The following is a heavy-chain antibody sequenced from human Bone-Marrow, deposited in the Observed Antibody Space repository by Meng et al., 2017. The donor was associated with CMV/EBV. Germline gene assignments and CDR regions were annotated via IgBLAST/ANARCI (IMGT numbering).Heavy chain of an antibody. CDR3: RVVVPAATAPDSTYGMDV. CDR1: GFTFSGSA. D-gene: IGHD2-2*01. CDR2: IRSKANSYAT. J-gene: IGHJ6*02. V-gene: IGHV3-73*01. Sequence: GESLKISCAASGFTFSGSAMHWVRQASGKGLEGVGRIRSKANSYATAYAASVKGRFTISRDDSKNTAYLQMNSLKTEDTAVYYCRVVVPAATAPDSTYGMDVCGQGTTVTVSS.